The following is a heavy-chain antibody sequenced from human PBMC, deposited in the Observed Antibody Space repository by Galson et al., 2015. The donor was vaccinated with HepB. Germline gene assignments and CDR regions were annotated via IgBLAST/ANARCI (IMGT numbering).Heavy chain of an antibody. Sequence: SVKVSCKASGGTFSRYAISWVRQAPGQGLEWMGGIIPIFGTANYAQKFQGRVTITADKSTSTAYMELSSLRSEDTAVYYCAREGERGFLEWLLSEYYYYYYGMDVWGQGTTVTVSS. CDR1: GGTFSRYA. CDR3: AREGERGFLEWLLSEYYYYYYGMDV. J-gene: IGHJ6*02. D-gene: IGHD3-3*01. CDR2: IIPIFGTA. V-gene: IGHV1-69*06.